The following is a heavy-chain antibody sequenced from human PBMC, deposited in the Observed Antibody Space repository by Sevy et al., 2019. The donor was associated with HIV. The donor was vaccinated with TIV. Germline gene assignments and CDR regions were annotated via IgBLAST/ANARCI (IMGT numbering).Heavy chain of an antibody. V-gene: IGHV1-2*02. CDR3: ARDRGGNVVNLGEFDY. J-gene: IGHJ4*02. CDR2: INPNSGGT. Sequence: ASVKVSCKASGYTFTGYYMHWVRQAPGQGLEWMGWINPNSGGTNYSQKFQGRVTMTRDTSISTAYMELSRLRSDDTAVYYCARDRGGNVVNLGEFDYWGQGTLVTVSS. CDR1: GYTFTGYY. D-gene: IGHD1-26*01.